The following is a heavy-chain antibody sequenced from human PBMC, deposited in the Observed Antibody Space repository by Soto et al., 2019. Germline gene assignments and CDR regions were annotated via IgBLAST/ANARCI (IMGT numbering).Heavy chain of an antibody. CDR3: ARSRRITMVRGVTPDAFDI. CDR1: GFTFSSYS. D-gene: IGHD3-10*01. Sequence: EVQLVESGGGLVKPGGSLRLSCAASGFTFSSYSMNWVRQAPGKGLEWVSSISSSSSYIYYADSVKGRFTISRDNAKNSLYLQMNSLRAEDTAVYYCARSRRITMVRGVTPDAFDIWGQGTMVTVSS. J-gene: IGHJ3*02. CDR2: ISSSSSYI. V-gene: IGHV3-21*01.